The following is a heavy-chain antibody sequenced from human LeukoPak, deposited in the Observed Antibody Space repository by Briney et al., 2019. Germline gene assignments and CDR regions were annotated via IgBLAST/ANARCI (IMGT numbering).Heavy chain of an antibody. CDR3: ARDPAGHGRYFDY. CDR1: GGSISGYF. D-gene: IGHD1-14*01. V-gene: IGHV4-4*07. Sequence: SETLSLTCTVSGGSISGYFCTWLRQSAGAGLECIGRIHTSGTTYYNPSLRSRVSMSVDTSDNKFSLRLSSVTAADTAVYYCARDPAGHGRYFDYWGQGALVTVSS. CDR2: IHTSGTT. J-gene: IGHJ4*02.